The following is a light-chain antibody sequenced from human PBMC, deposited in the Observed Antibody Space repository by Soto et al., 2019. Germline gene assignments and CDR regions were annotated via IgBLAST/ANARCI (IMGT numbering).Light chain of an antibody. V-gene: IGKV1-5*03. CDR3: QQYNTYSWT. J-gene: IGKJ1*01. CDR2: EAS. CDR1: QNINNW. Sequence: DIHMTQSPSTLSASLGDIVTITCRASQNINNWLAWYQQKPGKAPNLLIYEASNLESGVPSRFGGSRSGTEFTLTISSLQPEDFATYYCQQYNTYSWTFGQGTKVDI.